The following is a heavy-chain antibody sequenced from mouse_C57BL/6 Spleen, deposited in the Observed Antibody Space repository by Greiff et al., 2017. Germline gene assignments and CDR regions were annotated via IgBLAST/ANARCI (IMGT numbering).Heavy chain of an antibody. V-gene: IGHV5-9-1*02. Sequence: EVHLVESGEGLVKPGGSLKLSCAASGFTFSSYAMSWVRQTPEKRLEWVAYISSGGDYIYYADTVKGRFTISRDNARNTLYLQMSSLKSEDTAMYYCTRDYYGNPFAYWGQGTLVTVSA. CDR1: GFTFSSYA. CDR2: ISSGGDYI. CDR3: TRDYYGNPFAY. J-gene: IGHJ3*01. D-gene: IGHD2-1*01.